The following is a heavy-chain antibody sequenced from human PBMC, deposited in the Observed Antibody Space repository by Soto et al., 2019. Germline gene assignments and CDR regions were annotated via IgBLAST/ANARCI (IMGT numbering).Heavy chain of an antibody. V-gene: IGHV4-34*01. CDR2: INHSGST. J-gene: IGHJ4*02. Sequence: SETLSLTCAVYGGSFSGYYWSWIRQPPGKGLEWIGEINHSGSTNYNPSLKSRVTISVDTSKNQFSLKLSSVTAADTAVYYCARHLIYDYGEYRALKYDYWSQGTLVTVSS. D-gene: IGHD4-17*01. CDR3: ARHLIYDYGEYRALKYDY. CDR1: GGSFSGYY.